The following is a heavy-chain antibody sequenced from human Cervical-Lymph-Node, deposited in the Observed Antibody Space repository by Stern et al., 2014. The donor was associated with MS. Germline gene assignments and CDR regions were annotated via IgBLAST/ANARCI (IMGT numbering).Heavy chain of an antibody. CDR2: IYPGDSDT. J-gene: IGHJ3*02. V-gene: IGHV5-51*01. CDR3: ARVRGHFGYDASDI. Sequence: VQLVQSGAEVKKPGESLKLSCKGSGYNFNVYWIAWVRHMPGKGLEWMGVIYPGDSDTTYRPYFQGQVTISADKSISPAYLQWTSLKDSDTAMYYCARVRGHFGYDASDIWGQGTMVTVSS. D-gene: IGHD3-10*01. CDR1: GYNFNVYW.